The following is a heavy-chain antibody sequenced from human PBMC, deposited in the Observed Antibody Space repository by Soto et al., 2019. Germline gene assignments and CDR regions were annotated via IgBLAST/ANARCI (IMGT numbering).Heavy chain of an antibody. CDR2: ISDGDGAT. V-gene: IGHV3-23*01. J-gene: IGHJ4*02. Sequence: EVHMLESGGGLVQPGGSLRFSCAASGFAFSDYAMTWVRQAPGKGLEWVSDISDGDGATHYADSVKGRFTISRDDSKNTLYLQMDSLRAEDAAVYYSAKGRTFFDFWAQGTLVTVAS. D-gene: IGHD3-16*01. CDR3: AKGRTFFDF. CDR1: GFAFSDYA.